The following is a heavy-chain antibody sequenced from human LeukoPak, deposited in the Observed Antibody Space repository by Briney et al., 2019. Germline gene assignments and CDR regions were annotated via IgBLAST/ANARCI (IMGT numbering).Heavy chain of an antibody. CDR1: GFTFSTYA. V-gene: IGHV3-30*18. CDR2: ISYDGSNK. CDR3: AKDVSWNWFDP. Sequence: PGRSLRLSCAASGFTFSTYAMHWVRQAPGKGLEWVAGISYDGSNKYYADSVKGRFTISRDNSKNTLYLQMNTLRAEDTAVYYCAKDVSWNWFDPWGQGTLVTVSS. J-gene: IGHJ5*02.